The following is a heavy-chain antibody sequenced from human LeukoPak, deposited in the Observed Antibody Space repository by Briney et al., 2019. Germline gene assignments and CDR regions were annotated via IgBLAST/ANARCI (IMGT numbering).Heavy chain of an antibody. CDR3: ARGYFDY. CDR2: IRQDGREK. V-gene: IGHV3-7*03. J-gene: IGHJ4*02. CDR1: GFTFNDYW. Sequence: GGSLRLSCAASGFTFNDYWIHWVRQAPGKGLEWVANIRQDGREKYYVDSVKGRFTISRDNAKTSLYLQMNSLRAEDTAVYYCARGYFDYWGQGTLVTVSS.